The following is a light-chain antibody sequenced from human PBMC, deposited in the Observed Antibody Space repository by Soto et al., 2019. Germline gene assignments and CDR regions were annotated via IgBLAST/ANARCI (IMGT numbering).Light chain of an antibody. CDR2: DSS. CDR1: QSISTY. Sequence: DIQLTQSPSSLSASVGDRITITCRASQSISTYLNWYQQKPGEAPTLLVYDSSTLQSGVPSRFSGSGFGAEFTLTVSSLQPEDFATYYCQQSYSNPTWMFGQGTKVEIK. J-gene: IGKJ1*01. CDR3: QQSYSNPTWM. V-gene: IGKV1-39*01.